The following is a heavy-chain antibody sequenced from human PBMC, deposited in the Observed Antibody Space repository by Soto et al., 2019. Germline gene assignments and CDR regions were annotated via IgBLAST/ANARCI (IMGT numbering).Heavy chain of an antibody. Sequence: SETLSLTCAVYGGSFSGYYWSWIRQPPGKGLEWIGEINHSGSTNYNPSLKSRVTISVDTSKNQFSLKLSSVTAADTAVYYCARERPYYYDRSGYYYSFFFDYWGQGTLVTVSS. CDR1: GGSFSGYY. CDR3: ARERPYYYDRSGYYYSFFFDY. CDR2: INHSGST. V-gene: IGHV4-34*01. J-gene: IGHJ4*02. D-gene: IGHD3-22*01.